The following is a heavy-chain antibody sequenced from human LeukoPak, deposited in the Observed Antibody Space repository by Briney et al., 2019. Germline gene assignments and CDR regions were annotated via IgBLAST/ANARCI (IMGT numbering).Heavy chain of an antibody. J-gene: IGHJ4*02. CDR3: ARVPRHMCSSTSCYAGPYYFDY. V-gene: IGHV4-59*01. CDR2: IYYSGIS. Sequence: SETLSLTCTVSGGSISSYYWSWIRQPPGKGLEWIGYIYYSGISNYNPSLKSRVTISVDTSKDQFSLKLSSVTAADTAVYYCARVPRHMCSSTSCYAGPYYFDYWGQGTLVTVSS. CDR1: GGSISSYY. D-gene: IGHD2-2*01.